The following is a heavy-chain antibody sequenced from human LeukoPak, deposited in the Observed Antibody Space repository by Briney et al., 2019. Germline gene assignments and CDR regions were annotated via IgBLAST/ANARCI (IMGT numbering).Heavy chain of an antibody. CDR1: GFTFSSYS. Sequence: GGSLRLSCAASGFTFSSYSMNWVRQAPGKGLEWASSISSSSSYKYYADSVKGRFTISRDNAKNSLYLQMNNLRAEDTAVYYCAREIYDILTGYSPYYFDYWGQGTLVTVSS. J-gene: IGHJ4*02. CDR3: AREIYDILTGYSPYYFDY. V-gene: IGHV3-21*01. CDR2: ISSSSSYK. D-gene: IGHD3-9*01.